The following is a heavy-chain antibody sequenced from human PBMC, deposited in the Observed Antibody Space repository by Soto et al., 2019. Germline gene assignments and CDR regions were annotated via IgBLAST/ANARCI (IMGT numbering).Heavy chain of an antibody. J-gene: IGHJ5*02. CDR2: ISSSSSYI. Sequence: GGSLRLSCAASGFTFSSYSMNWVRQAPGKGLEWVSSISSSSSYIYYADSVKGRFTISRDNAKNSLYLQMNSLRAEDTAVYYCARGVAAAGTKAWFDPWGQGTLVTVSS. CDR3: ARGVAAAGTKAWFDP. D-gene: IGHD6-13*01. V-gene: IGHV3-21*01. CDR1: GFTFSSYS.